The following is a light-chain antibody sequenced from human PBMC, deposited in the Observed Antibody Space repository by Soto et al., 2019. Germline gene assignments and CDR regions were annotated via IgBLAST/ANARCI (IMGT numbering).Light chain of an antibody. Sequence: DIQMTQSPSSLSASVGDRVTITCRTSQSISTSLNWYQQKPGKAPKVLIYGASSLHSGVPSRFSGDGSGTDFTLTISSLQPEDFAIYYCQESLSFLWGTFCPGTKVEIK. CDR3: QESLSFLWGT. J-gene: IGKJ1*01. CDR2: GAS. CDR1: QSISTS. V-gene: IGKV1-39*01.